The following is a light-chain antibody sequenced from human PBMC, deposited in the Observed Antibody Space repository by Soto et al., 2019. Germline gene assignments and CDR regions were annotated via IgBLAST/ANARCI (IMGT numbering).Light chain of an antibody. V-gene: IGKV3-20*01. CDR2: GAS. CDR1: QDIRSS. CDR3: QQYGSSPTWT. Sequence: EIVMTQSPATLSVSPGERVTLSCRASQDIRSSLAWYQQKPGQAPRLLIYGASSRATGIPDRFSGSGSGTDFTLTISRLEPEDFAVYYCQQYGSSPTWTFGQGTKVDI. J-gene: IGKJ1*01.